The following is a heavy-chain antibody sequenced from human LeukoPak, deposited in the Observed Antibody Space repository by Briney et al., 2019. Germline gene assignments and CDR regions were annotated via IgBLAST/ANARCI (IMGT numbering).Heavy chain of an antibody. D-gene: IGHD1-26*01. CDR3: ARFSGSYPYYFDY. CDR2: MYYSGST. Sequence: SETLSLTCTVSGGSISSYYWSWIRQSPGKGLEWIGYMYYSGSTNYNPSLKSRVTISVDTSENQFSLKLSSVTAADTAVYYCARFSGSYPYYFDYWGQGTLVTVSS. CDR1: GGSISSYY. V-gene: IGHV4-59*01. J-gene: IGHJ4*02.